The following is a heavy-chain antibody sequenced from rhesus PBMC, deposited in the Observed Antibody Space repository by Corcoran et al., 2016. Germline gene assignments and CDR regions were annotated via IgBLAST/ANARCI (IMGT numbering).Heavy chain of an antibody. V-gene: IGHV4-160*01. CDR2: NYGRRGRT. CDR1: GDSISGYY. J-gene: IGHJ4*01. D-gene: IGHD1-7*02. CDR3: ARRVTGTTLYYFDY. Sequence: QVQLQESGPGLVKPSETLSLTCAVSGDSISGYYWSWIRQFPGKGLEWMGRNYGRRGRTAYNPSLKSQVTISTDTSKNQFSLKLISVTAADTAVYYCARRVTGTTLYYFDYWGQGVLVTVSS.